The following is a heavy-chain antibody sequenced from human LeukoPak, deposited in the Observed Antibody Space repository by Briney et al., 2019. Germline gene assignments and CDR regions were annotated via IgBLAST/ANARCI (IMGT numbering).Heavy chain of an antibody. CDR3: ARDRAYDAFDI. CDR1: GGSISGYY. J-gene: IGHJ3*02. Sequence: SETLSLTCTVSGGSISGYYWSWIRQPPGEGLEWIGYIYYSGSTNYNPSLKSRVTISVDTSKNQFSLKLSSVTAADTAVYYCARDRAYDAFDIWGQGTMVTVSS. CDR2: IYYSGST. V-gene: IGHV4-59*01.